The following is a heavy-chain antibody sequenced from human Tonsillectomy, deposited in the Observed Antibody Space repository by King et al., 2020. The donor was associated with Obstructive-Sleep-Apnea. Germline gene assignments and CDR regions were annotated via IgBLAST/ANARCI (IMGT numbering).Heavy chain of an antibody. J-gene: IGHJ4*02. CDR1: GGSVSAYY. CDR2: NYHRGST. Sequence: VQLQESGPGLVKPSETLSLTCAVSGGSVSAYYWSWIRHPPGKGLEWIGRNYHRGSTNYIPSLKSRVSRSIDRSGNQFSVNLNSVTAADTAVYYCATHGQRELWPRWGPGTLVSVS. CDR3: ATHGQRELWPR. V-gene: IGHV4-59*02. D-gene: IGHD1-26*01.